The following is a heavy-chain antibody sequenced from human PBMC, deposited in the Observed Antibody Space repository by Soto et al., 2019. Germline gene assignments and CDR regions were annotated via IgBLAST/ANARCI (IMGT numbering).Heavy chain of an antibody. V-gene: IGHV3-23*01. D-gene: IGHD6-6*01. J-gene: IGHJ5*02. CDR3: AKDVGDYISSSVYNWFDP. CDR1: GFTFSSYA. CDR2: ISGSGGST. Sequence: QAGGSLRLSCAASGFTFSSYAMSWVRQAPGKGLEWVSAISGSGGSTYYADSVKGRFTISRDNSKNTLYLQMNSLRAEDTAVYYCAKDVGDYISSSVYNWFDPWGQGTLVTVSS.